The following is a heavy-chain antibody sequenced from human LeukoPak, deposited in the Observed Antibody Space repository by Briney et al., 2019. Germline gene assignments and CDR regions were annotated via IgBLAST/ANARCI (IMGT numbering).Heavy chain of an antibody. CDR3: GGDLWDSSWFLGFDY. V-gene: IGHV4-59*01. D-gene: IGHD6-13*01. J-gene: IGHJ4*02. Sequence: PSETLSLTCTVSGGSISSYYWSWIRQPPGKGLEWIGYIYYSGSTNYNPSLKSRVTISVDTSKNQFSLKLSSVTAADTAVYYCGGDLWDSSWFLGFDYWGQGTLVTVSS. CDR2: IYYSGST. CDR1: GGSISSYY.